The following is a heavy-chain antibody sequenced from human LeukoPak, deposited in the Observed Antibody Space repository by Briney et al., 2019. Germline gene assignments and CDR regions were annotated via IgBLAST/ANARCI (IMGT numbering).Heavy chain of an antibody. Sequence: SQTLPLTCTVSGGSISSGDYYWSWLRQPPGKGLEWIGYIYYSGSTYYNPSLKSRFTISVDTSKNQFSLKLSSVTAAATAVYYCARSPSYCSGGSCPPPPPDYFDYWGQGTLVTVSS. V-gene: IGHV4-30-4*01. D-gene: IGHD2-15*01. CDR3: ARSPSYCSGGSCPPPPPDYFDY. CDR1: GGSISSGDYY. J-gene: IGHJ4*02. CDR2: IYYSGST.